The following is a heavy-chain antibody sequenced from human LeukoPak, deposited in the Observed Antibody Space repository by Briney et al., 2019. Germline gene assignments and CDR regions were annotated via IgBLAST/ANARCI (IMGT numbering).Heavy chain of an antibody. CDR3: AKTTVTTFIGAFDI. J-gene: IGHJ3*02. CDR2: IYYSGST. V-gene: IGHV4-59*01. Sequence: SETLSLTCTVSGGSISSYYWSWIRQSPGKGLEWIGYIYYSGSTNYNPSLKSRVTISVDTSKNQFSLKLSSVTAADTAVYYCAKTTVTTFIGAFDIWGQGTMVTVSS. D-gene: IGHD4-17*01. CDR1: GGSISSYY.